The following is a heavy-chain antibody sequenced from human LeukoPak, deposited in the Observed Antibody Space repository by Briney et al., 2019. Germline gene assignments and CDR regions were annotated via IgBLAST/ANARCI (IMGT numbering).Heavy chain of an antibody. V-gene: IGHV3-53*01. D-gene: IGHD6-13*01. CDR3: ARDAAAGAGVFDY. CDR1: GFIVNNNY. J-gene: IGHJ4*02. CDR2: FYSDGTT. Sequence: GGSLRLSCVVSGFIVNNNYINWVRQAPGKGLERVSVFYSDGTTYHADSVKGRFTISRDNSQNTVFLQMNSLRAEDTAVYYCARDAAAGAGVFDYWGQGTLVTVSS.